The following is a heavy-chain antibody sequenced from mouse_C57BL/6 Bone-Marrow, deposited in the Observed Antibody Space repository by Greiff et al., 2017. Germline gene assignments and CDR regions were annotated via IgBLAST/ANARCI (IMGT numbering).Heavy chain of an antibody. D-gene: IGHD2-1*01. CDR2: IWRGGST. J-gene: IGHJ4*01. CDR3: AKKRGGNYDAMDY. V-gene: IGHV2-5*01. Sequence: QVQLKESGPGLVQPSQSLSITCTVSGFSLTSYGVHWVRQSPGKGLEWLGVIWRGGSTDYNAAFMSRLSITKDNSKSQVFFKMNSLQADDTAIYYCAKKRGGNYDAMDYWGQGTSVTVSS. CDR1: GFSLTSYG.